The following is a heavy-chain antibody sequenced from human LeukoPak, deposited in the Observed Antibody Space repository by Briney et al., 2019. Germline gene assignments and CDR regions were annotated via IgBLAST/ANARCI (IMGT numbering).Heavy chain of an antibody. D-gene: IGHD6-13*01. Sequence: PGGSLRLSCAASGFTFSSYAMSWVRQAPGKGLEWVSAISGGGGSTYYADSVKGRFTISRDNSKNTLYLQMNSLRAEDTAVYYCARRKLGTRTIAAAGPLDYWGQGTLVTVSS. J-gene: IGHJ4*02. V-gene: IGHV3-23*01. CDR1: GFTFSSYA. CDR3: ARRKLGTRTIAAAGPLDY. CDR2: ISGGGGST.